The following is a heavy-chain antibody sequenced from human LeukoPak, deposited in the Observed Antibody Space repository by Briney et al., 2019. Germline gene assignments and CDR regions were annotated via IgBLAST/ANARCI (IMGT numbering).Heavy chain of an antibody. D-gene: IGHD6-19*01. Sequence: PSETLSLTCAVYGGSFSGYYWSWIRQPPGKALEWIGEINHSGSTNYNPSLKSRVTISVDTSKNQFSLKLSSVTAADTAVYYCAREDSSGWTGDYFDYWGQGTLVTVSS. CDR1: GGSFSGYY. CDR3: AREDSSGWTGDYFDY. V-gene: IGHV4-34*01. J-gene: IGHJ4*02. CDR2: INHSGST.